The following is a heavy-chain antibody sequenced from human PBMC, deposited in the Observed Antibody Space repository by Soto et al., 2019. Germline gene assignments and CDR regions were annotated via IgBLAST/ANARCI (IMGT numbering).Heavy chain of an antibody. V-gene: IGHV1-3*01. J-gene: IGHJ6*02. Sequence: ASVKVSCKASGYTITIYPTHWVRQAPGQRLEWMGWIDAGNGNTKYSQKFRGRVTFTTDTSASTAYMDPSSLRSEDTAVYYCARAGYTYSSPNCGMDVWGQRPTVTVSS. CDR2: IDAGNGNT. CDR1: GYTITIYP. CDR3: ARAGYTYSSPNCGMDV. D-gene: IGHD5-18*01.